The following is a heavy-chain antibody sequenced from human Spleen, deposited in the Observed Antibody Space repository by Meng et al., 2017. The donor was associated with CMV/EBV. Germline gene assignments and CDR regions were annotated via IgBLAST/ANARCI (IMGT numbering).Heavy chain of an antibody. Sequence: EVELVVSGGGFVQHGGSLRLSCAASGFTFSSYAMSWVRQAPGKGLEWVSAISGSGGSTYYADSVKGRFTISRDNSKNTLYLQMNSLRAEDTAVYYCAKDPDPWSALADYWGQGTLVTVSS. V-gene: IGHV3-23*04. D-gene: IGHD6-6*01. CDR1: GFTFSSYA. J-gene: IGHJ4*02. CDR2: ISGSGGST. CDR3: AKDPDPWSALADY.